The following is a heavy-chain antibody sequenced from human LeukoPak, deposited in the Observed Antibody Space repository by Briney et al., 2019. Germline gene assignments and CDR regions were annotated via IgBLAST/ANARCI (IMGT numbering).Heavy chain of an antibody. CDR2: IKQDGSEK. CDR1: GFTFSDYY. V-gene: IGHV3-7*01. D-gene: IGHD3-3*01. CDR3: ARDNYDFWSGYSDY. J-gene: IGHJ4*02. Sequence: GGSLRLSCAASGFTFSDYYMSWVRQAPGKGLEWVANIKQDGSEKYYVDSVKGRFTISRDNAKNSLYLQMNSLRAEDTAVYYCARDNYDFWSGYSDYWGQGTLVTVSS.